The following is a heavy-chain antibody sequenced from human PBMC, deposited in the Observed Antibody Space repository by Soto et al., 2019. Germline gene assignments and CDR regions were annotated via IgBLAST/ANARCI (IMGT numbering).Heavy chain of an antibody. Sequence: SETLSLTCAVHGGSFSGNYWSWFRQTPGKGLEWFGEINRSGSTHYNPSLKSRVTISVDTSKNQFSLKLSSVTAADTAVYYCASPKIAFYNWFDPWGQGTLVTVSS. V-gene: IGHV4-34*01. CDR1: GGSFSGNY. CDR2: INRSGST. D-gene: IGHD3-3*02. CDR3: ASPKIAFYNWFDP. J-gene: IGHJ5*02.